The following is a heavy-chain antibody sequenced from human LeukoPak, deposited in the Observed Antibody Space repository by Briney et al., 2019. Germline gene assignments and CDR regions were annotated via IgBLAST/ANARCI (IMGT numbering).Heavy chain of an antibody. CDR2: IYYNGST. CDR3: ATLLSTVIGEDWFDP. J-gene: IGHJ5*02. Sequence: PSETLSLTCTVSGGSISSGGYYWSWIRQPPGKGLDWIGYIYYNGSTNYNPSLKSRVTISIDTSTNQFSLNLSSVTAADTAVYYCATLLSTVIGEDWFDPWGQGTLVTVSS. D-gene: IGHD2/OR15-2a*01. V-gene: IGHV4-61*08. CDR1: GGSISSGGYY.